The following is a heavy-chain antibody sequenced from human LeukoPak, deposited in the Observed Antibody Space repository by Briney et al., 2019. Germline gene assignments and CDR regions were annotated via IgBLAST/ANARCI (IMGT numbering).Heavy chain of an antibody. CDR2: INWNGGSI. V-gene: IGHV3-20*04. Sequence: GGSLRLSCAASGFTFDDYGMSWVRQAPGKGLEWVSGINWNGGSIDYAGSVKGRFTISRDDAKNSLYLQMSSLRAEDTALYYCARGYCSGGSCRRMDYWGQGTLATVSS. CDR1: GFTFDDYG. CDR3: ARGYCSGGSCRRMDY. J-gene: IGHJ4*02. D-gene: IGHD2-15*01.